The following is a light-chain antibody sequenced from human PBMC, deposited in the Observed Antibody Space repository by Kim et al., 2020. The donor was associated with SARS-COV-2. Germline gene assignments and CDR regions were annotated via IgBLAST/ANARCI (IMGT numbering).Light chain of an antibody. Sequence: PGQSVAISCTGTNSDVGGYNYVSWYQQLPGKAPKLMIYDVAARPSGVPDRFSGSKSDNTASLTISGLRAEDEADYYCCSYAGNSMVFGGGTQLTVL. CDR3: CSYAGNSMV. CDR2: DVA. J-gene: IGLJ2*01. V-gene: IGLV2-11*03. CDR1: NSDVGGYNY.